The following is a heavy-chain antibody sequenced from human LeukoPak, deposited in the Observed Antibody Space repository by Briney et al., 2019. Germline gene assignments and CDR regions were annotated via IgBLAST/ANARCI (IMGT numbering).Heavy chain of an antibody. CDR1: GFTFSSYA. Sequence: GGSLRLSCAASGFTFSSYAMSWVRRAPGKGLEWVSAISGSGGSTYYADSVKGRFTTSRDNSKNTLYLQMNSLRAEDTAVYYCAIRRGYSYGEFDYWGQGTLVTVSS. CDR3: AIRRGYSYGEFDY. J-gene: IGHJ4*02. D-gene: IGHD5-18*01. V-gene: IGHV3-23*01. CDR2: ISGSGGST.